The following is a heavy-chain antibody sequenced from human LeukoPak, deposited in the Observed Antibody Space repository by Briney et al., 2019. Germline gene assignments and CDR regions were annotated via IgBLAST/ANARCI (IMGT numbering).Heavy chain of an antibody. CDR1: GGSTRTSTSY. J-gene: IGHJ4*02. CDR3: ARAGRDGDYPYYFDY. V-gene: IGHV4-39*07. Sequence: SETLSLTCSVSGGSTRTSTSYWGWVRQPPGKGLEWIGSIHYSGSTYKNPSLKSRVTISMDTSKNQFSLKLSSVTAADTAVYYCARAGRDGDYPYYFDYWGQGTLVTVSS. D-gene: IGHD4-17*01. CDR2: IHYSGST.